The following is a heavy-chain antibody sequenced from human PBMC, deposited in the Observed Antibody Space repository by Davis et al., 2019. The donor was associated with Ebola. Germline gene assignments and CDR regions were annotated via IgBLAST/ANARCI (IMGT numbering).Heavy chain of an antibody. CDR1: GFIFSNYG. Sequence: GGSLRLSCAASGFIFSNYGMHWVRQAPGKGLEWVGFIRSKAYGGTTEYAASVKGRFTISRDDSKSIAYLQMNSLKTEDTAVYYCVQLRYFDWLYFWGQGTLVTVSS. J-gene: IGHJ4*02. D-gene: IGHD3-9*01. V-gene: IGHV3-49*04. CDR2: IRSKAYGGTT. CDR3: VQLRYFDWLYF.